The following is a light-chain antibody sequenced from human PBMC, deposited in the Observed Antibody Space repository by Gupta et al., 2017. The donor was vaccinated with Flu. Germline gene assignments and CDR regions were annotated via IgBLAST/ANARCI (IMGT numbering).Light chain of an antibody. V-gene: IGLV2-18*02. J-gene: IGLJ1*01. CDR2: EVS. CDR1: SSDIGTYNR. CDR3: TSYTSSSTYV. Sequence: QSPLTQPPSVSGSPGQSVTISCTGTSSDIGTYNRVPWYQQPPATAPKLMIYEVSNRPSGVPDRFSASKSGNTASLTISGLQGEDEADYYCTSYTSSSTYVIGTGTKVTVL.